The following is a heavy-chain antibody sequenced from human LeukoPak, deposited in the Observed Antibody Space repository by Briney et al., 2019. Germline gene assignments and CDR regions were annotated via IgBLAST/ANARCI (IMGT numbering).Heavy chain of an antibody. Sequence: GGSLRLSCAASGFTFSSYRMNWVRQAPGKGLVWVSYISSSSSIIYYADSVKGRFTISRDNAKNSLYLQMNSLRAEDTAVYYCARLRIAVAGTTGDYWGQGTLVTVSS. CDR3: ARLRIAVAGTTGDY. D-gene: IGHD6-19*01. V-gene: IGHV3-48*01. CDR1: GFTFSSYR. CDR2: ISSSSSII. J-gene: IGHJ4*02.